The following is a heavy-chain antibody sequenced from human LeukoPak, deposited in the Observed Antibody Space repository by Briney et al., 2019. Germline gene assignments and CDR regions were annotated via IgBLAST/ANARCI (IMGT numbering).Heavy chain of an antibody. J-gene: IGHJ4*02. V-gene: IGHV4-61*02. Sequence: KPSETLSLTCTVSGGSISSGSYYWSWIRQPAGKGLEWIGRIYTSGSTNYNPSLKSRVTISVDTSKNQFSLKLSSVTAADTAVYYCASILLWYVYDYWGQGTLVTVSS. CDR2: IYTSGST. D-gene: IGHD3-10*01. CDR3: ASILLWYVYDY. CDR1: GGSISSGSYY.